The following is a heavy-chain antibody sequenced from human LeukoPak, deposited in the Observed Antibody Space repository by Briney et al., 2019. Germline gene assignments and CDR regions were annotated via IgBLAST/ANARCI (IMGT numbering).Heavy chain of an antibody. CDR1: GFTFSNYG. D-gene: IGHD6-19*01. Sequence: GGSLRLSCAASGFTFSNYGMYWVRQAPGKGLEWVADIAPDGSNKYYADSVKGRFTISRDNSKNTVYLQMNSLRAEDTAVYYCAQDPIAEAGNNYYRMDVWGQGTTVTVSS. V-gene: IGHV3-30*18. J-gene: IGHJ6*02. CDR2: IAPDGSNK. CDR3: AQDPIAEAGNNYYRMDV.